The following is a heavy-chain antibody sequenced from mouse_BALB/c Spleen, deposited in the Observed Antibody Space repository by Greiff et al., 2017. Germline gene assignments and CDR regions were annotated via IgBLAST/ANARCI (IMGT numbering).Heavy chain of an antibody. CDR2: IYPGDGDT. J-gene: IGHJ3*01. CDR3: ARRDGPAWFAY. CDR1: GYTFTSYW. D-gene: IGHD2-3*01. Sequence: QVQLQQSGAELARPGASVKLSCKASGYTFTSYWMQWVKQRPGQGLEWIGAIYPGDGDTRYTQKFKGKATLTADKSSSTAYMQLSSLASEDSAVYYCARRDGPAWFAYWGQGTLVTVSA. V-gene: IGHV1-87*01.